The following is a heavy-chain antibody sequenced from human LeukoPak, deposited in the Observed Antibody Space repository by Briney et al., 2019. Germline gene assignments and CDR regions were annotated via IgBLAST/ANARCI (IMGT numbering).Heavy chain of an antibody. CDR2: IKSKTDGGTT. V-gene: IGHV3-15*01. CDR3: TTQMVVTLLGFDY. D-gene: IGHD2-21*02. Sequence: GGSLRLSCAASGFTFSNAWMSWVRQAPGKGLEWVGRIKSKTDGGTTDYAAPVKGRFTISRDDSKNTLYLQMNSLKTEDTAVYYCTTQMVVTLLGFDYWGQGTLVTVSS. CDR1: GFTFSNAW. J-gene: IGHJ4*02.